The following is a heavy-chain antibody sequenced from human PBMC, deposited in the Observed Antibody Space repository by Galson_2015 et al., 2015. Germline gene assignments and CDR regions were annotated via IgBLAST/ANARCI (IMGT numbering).Heavy chain of an antibody. Sequence: ETLSLTCTVSGGSISSSSYYWGWIRQPPGKGLEWIGSIYYSGSTYYNPSLKSRVTISVDTSKNQFSLKLSSVTAADTAVYYCARGGRSAFGGVIVIPGAFDIWGQGTMVTVSS. V-gene: IGHV4-39*01. D-gene: IGHD3-16*02. CDR3: ARGGRSAFGGVIVIPGAFDI. CDR1: GGSISSSSYY. J-gene: IGHJ3*02. CDR2: IYYSGST.